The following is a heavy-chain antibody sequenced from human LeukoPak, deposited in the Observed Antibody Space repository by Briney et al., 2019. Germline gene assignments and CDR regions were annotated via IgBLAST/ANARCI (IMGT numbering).Heavy chain of an antibody. CDR2: MNPNSGNT. J-gene: IGHJ5*02. Sequence: ASVKVSCKASGYTFTSYDINWVRQATGQGLEWMGWMNPNSGNTGYAQKFQGRVTMTRNTSISTAYMELSSLRSEDTAVYYCARGRRPFLEPTWFDPWGQGTLVTVSS. D-gene: IGHD3-3*01. V-gene: IGHV1-8*01. CDR3: ARGRRPFLEPTWFDP. CDR1: GYTFTSYD.